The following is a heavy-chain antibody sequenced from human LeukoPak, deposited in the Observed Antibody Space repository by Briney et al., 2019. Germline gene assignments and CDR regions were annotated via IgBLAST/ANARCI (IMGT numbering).Heavy chain of an antibody. CDR1: GFTFSSYS. D-gene: IGHD1-26*01. CDR2: ISSSRSTI. Sequence: GGSLRLSCAASGFTFSSYSMNWVRQAPGKGLEWVSFISSSRSTIYYADSVKGRFTISRDNAKNSLYLQMNSLRAEDTAVYYCAKVGATSRNYFDYWGQGTLVTVSS. J-gene: IGHJ4*02. V-gene: IGHV3-48*01. CDR3: AKVGATSRNYFDY.